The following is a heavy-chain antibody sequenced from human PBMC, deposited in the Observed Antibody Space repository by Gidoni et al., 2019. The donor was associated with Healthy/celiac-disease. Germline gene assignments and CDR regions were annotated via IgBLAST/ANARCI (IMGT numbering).Heavy chain of an antibody. V-gene: IGHV3-15*01. J-gene: IGHJ6*02. CDR3: TTERYSGYDRTTYYYYGMDV. D-gene: IGHD5-12*01. CDR1: GFTFSNAW. CDR2: IKSKTDGGTT. Sequence: EVQLVESGGGLVKPGGSLRLSCAASGFTFSNAWMSWVRQAPGKGLEWVGRIKSKTDGGTTDYAAPVKGRFTISRDDSKNTLYLQMNSLKTEDTAVYYCTTERYSGYDRTTYYYYGMDVWGQGTTVTVSS.